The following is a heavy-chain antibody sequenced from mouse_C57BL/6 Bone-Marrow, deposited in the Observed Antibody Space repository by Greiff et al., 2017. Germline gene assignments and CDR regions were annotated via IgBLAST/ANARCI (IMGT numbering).Heavy chain of an antibody. CDR1: GYALSSSW. D-gene: IGHD6-1*01. CDR2: IYPGDGDT. CDR3: ARARNPYAMDY. Sequence: QVQLQQSGPELVKPGASVKISCKASGYALSSSWMNWVKQRPGKGLEWIGRIYPGDGDTNYNGKFKGKATLTADKSSSTAYMQLSSLTSEDSAVYFCARARNPYAMDYWGQGTSVTVSS. J-gene: IGHJ4*01. V-gene: IGHV1-82*01.